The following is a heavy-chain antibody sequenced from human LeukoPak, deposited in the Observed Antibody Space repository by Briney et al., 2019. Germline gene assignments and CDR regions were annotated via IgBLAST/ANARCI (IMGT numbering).Heavy chain of an antibody. CDR3: KPRTYNDYGGGS. CDR1: GFIFSGFG. J-gene: IGHJ5*02. D-gene: IGHD4/OR15-4a*01. Sequence: PGGSLRLSCAASGFIFSGFGMHWVRLAPGKGREWVAFMPYDGSNKYYADSVKGRFTISRDNSKNTLYLKMNSLRPADTAVYGKKPRTYNDYGGGSWGQGTLVIVSS. CDR2: MPYDGSNK. V-gene: IGHV3-30*02.